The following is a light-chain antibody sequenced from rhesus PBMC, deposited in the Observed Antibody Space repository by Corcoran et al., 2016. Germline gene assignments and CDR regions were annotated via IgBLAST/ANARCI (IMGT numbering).Light chain of an antibody. CDR2: KAS. J-gene: IGKJ4*01. CDR3: QQYSSSPLT. CDR1: QGISSW. Sequence: DIQMTQSPSSLSASVGDTVTITCRASQGISSWLAWSQQKPGKAPKLLIDKASSLQSGVPSRFSGSGSGTDFTLTISSLQSEDFTTYYCQQYSSSPLTFGGGTKVELK. V-gene: IGKV1-22*01.